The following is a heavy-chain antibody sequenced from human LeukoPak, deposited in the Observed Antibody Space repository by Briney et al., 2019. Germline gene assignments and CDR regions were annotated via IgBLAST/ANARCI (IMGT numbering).Heavy chain of an antibody. J-gene: IGHJ4*02. CDR3: AARTRYFVCLDY. CDR1: GYTLTELS. V-gene: IGHV1-24*01. Sequence: ASVKVSCKVSGYTLTELSTHWVRQAPGKGLEWMGGFDPEDGETIYAQKFQGRVTMTEDTSTDTAYMELSSLRSEDTAVYYCAARTRYFVCLDYWGQGTLVTVSS. CDR2: FDPEDGET. D-gene: IGHD3-9*01.